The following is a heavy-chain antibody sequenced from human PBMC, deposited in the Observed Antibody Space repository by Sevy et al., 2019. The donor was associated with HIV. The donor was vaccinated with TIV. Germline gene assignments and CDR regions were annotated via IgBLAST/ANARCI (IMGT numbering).Heavy chain of an antibody. CDR3: AGGRYDSSGSLDALDI. Sequence: GGSLRLSCKPSGFTFTSYAMNWVRQAPGKGLEWISTIYGSGGVTYYADSVKGRFPISRDKSKNTLYLQMNSLRTEDTALYYCAGGRYDSSGSLDALDIWGQGTMVTVSS. CDR1: GFTFTSYA. D-gene: IGHD3-22*01. V-gene: IGHV3-23*01. J-gene: IGHJ3*02. CDR2: IYGSGGVT.